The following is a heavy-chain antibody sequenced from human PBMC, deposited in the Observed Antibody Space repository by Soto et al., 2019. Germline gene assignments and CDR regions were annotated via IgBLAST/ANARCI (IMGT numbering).Heavy chain of an antibody. D-gene: IGHD3-3*01. CDR1: GFTFSSYG. J-gene: IGHJ6*02. CDR2: ISYDGSNK. CDR3: AKGPRNRITIFGVAHYGMDV. Sequence: QVQLVESGGGVVQPGRSLRLSCAASGFTFSSYGMHWVRQAPGKGLEWVAVISYDGSNKYYADSVKGRFTISRDNSKNTLYLQMNSLRAEDTAVYYCAKGPRNRITIFGVAHYGMDVWGQGTTVTVSS. V-gene: IGHV3-30*18.